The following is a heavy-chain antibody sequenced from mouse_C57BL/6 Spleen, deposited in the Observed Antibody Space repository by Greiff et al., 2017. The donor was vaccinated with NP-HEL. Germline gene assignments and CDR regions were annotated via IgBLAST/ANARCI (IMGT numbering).Heavy chain of an antibody. CDR2: IYPRSGNT. CDR1: GYTFTSYG. Sequence: QVHVKQSGAELARPGASVKLSCKASGYTFTSYGISWVKQRTGQGLEWIGEIYPRSGNTYYNEKFKGKATLTADKSSSTAYMELRSLTSEDSAVYFCAREDTTVVDGYYFDYWGQGTTLTVSS. V-gene: IGHV1-81*01. J-gene: IGHJ2*01. CDR3: AREDTTVVDGYYFDY. D-gene: IGHD1-1*01.